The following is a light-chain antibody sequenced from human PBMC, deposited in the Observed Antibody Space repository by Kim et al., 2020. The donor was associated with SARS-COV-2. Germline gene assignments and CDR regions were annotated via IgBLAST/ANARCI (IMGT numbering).Light chain of an antibody. CDR3: QSADSGATLYV. V-gene: IGLV3-25*03. CDR1: ALPKQY. J-gene: IGLJ1*01. CDR2: KDS. Sequence: SYELTQPPSVSVSPGQTARITCSGDALPKQYAYWYQQKAGQAPVLVIYKDSERPSGIPERFSGSSSGTTVTLTISGVQAEDEADYYCQSADSGATLYVFGTGTKVTVL.